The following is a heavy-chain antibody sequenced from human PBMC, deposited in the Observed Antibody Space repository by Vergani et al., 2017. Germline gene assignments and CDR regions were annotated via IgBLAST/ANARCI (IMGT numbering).Heavy chain of an antibody. D-gene: IGHD3-16*01. CDR1: GDSIISRSYY. CDR3: ASGKYYSDSTSHYRGRYFDV. V-gene: IGHV4-39*01. Sequence: QMQLQESGPGLVKASETLFLTCTVSGDSIISRSYYWGWIRQPPGKGPEWIGSIYNSGNGDSSSSLKSRVTISADTSKNQFSLRLTSVTAADTAVYYCASGKYYSDSTSHYRGRYFDVWGRGTLVTVPS. J-gene: IGHJ2*01. CDR2: IYNSGNG.